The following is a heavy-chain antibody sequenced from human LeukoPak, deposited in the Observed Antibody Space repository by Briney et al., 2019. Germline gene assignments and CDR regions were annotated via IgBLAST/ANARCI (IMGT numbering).Heavy chain of an antibody. CDR1: GFTFSSYA. Sequence: GGSLRLSCAASGFTFSSYAMHWVRQAPGKGLEYVSAISSNGGSTYYANSVKGRFTISRDNSKNTLYLQMGSLRAEDMAVYYCARLNYYGSGSRPPPYMDVWGKGTTVTVSS. V-gene: IGHV3-64*01. CDR2: ISSNGGST. CDR3: ARLNYYGSGSRPPPYMDV. J-gene: IGHJ6*03. D-gene: IGHD3-10*01.